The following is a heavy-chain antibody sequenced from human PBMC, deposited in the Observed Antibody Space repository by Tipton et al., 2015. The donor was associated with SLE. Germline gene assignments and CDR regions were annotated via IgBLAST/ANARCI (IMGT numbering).Heavy chain of an antibody. Sequence: TLSLTCSVSGGSISSGSYYWTWIRQSAGKGLEWIGHSYISGTTNYNPSLKSRVTISLDTTKNQFSLKLRSVTAADTAVYYCARRHIPSLYCFDYWGQGTPVTVSS. CDR3: ARRHIPSLYCFDY. V-gene: IGHV4-61*09. CDR1: GGSISSGSYY. J-gene: IGHJ4*02. CDR2: SYISGTT. D-gene: IGHD2-21*01.